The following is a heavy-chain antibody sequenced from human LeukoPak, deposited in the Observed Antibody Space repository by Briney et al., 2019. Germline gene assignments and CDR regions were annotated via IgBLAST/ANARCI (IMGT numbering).Heavy chain of an antibody. CDR3: ARTASTVTTAIDY. Sequence: PSETLSLTCTVSGGSISGYYWSWIRQPPGKGLEWIGYIDYSGSTNYNPSLKSRVTISVDTSKNQFSLRLRYVTAADTAVYYCARTASTVTTAIDYWGQGTLLAVSS. CDR2: IDYSGST. V-gene: IGHV4-59*01. CDR1: GGSISGYY. J-gene: IGHJ4*02. D-gene: IGHD4-17*01.